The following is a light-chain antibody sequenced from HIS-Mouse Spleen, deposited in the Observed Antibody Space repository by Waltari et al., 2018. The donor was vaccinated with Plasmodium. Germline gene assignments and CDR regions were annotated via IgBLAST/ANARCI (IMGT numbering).Light chain of an antibody. V-gene: IGLV3-10*01. J-gene: IGLJ3*02. CDR1: ALPKKY. CDR3: YSTDSSGNHRV. CDR2: EDS. Sequence: ELTQPPSVSVSPGQTARITCSGDALPKKYAYWYQQKSGQAHVLVIYEDSKRPSGIPERFSGSSSGTMATLTISGAQVEDEADYYCYSTDSSGNHRVFGGGTKLTVL.